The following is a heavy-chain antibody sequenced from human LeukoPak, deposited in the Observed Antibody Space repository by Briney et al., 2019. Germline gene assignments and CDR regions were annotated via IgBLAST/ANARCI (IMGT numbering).Heavy chain of an antibody. D-gene: IGHD4-17*01. V-gene: IGHV5-51*01. J-gene: IGHJ4*02. CDR2: IYPGDSDT. Sequence: GESLKISCKGSGYSFTSYWIGWVRQMPGKGLEWMGIIYPGDSDTRYSPSFQGQVTISADKSISTAYLQWSSLKASDTAMYYCARHGWTVIRKQLYYFDYWGQGTLVTVSS. CDR1: GYSFTSYW. CDR3: ARHGWTVIRKQLYYFDY.